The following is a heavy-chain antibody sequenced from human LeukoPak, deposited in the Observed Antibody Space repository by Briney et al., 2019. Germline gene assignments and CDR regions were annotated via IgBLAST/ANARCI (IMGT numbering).Heavy chain of an antibody. V-gene: IGHV7-4-1*02. D-gene: IGHD5/OR15-5a*01. CDR2: INTNTGNP. CDR1: GYTFTGYY. CDR3: ARTSVSGLDY. J-gene: IGHJ4*02. Sequence: ASVKVSCKASGYTFTGYYMHWVRQAPGQGLEWMGWINTNTGNPTYAQGFTGRFVFSLDTSVSTAYLQISSLKAEDTAVYYCARTSVSGLDYWGQGTLVTVSS.